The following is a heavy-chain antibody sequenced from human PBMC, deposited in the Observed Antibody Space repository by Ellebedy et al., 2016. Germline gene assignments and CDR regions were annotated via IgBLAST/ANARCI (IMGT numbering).Heavy chain of an antibody. D-gene: IGHD2-2*01. CDR2: IKQDGSEE. CDR3: ARGTSSPGIDY. CDR1: GFTFSSYW. V-gene: IGHV3-7*04. J-gene: IGHJ4*02. Sequence: GESLKISXAASGFTFSSYWMNWVRQAPGKGLEWVANIKQDGSEEYYVDSVKGRFTASRDNAKNSLFLQMNSLRADDTAVYYCARGTSSPGIDYWGQGTLVSVSS.